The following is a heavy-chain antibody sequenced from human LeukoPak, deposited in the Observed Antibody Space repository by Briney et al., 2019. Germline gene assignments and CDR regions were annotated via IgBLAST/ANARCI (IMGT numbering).Heavy chain of an antibody. Sequence: GGSLRLSCAASGFTFSRYAMNWVRQAPGKGLEWVSSFSGSGGNTYYADSVKGRFTISRDNPKNTLYLQMNSLRVEDTAVYYCAKDYSDASGYSDAFDIWGQGTMVTVSS. CDR2: FSGSGGNT. J-gene: IGHJ3*02. D-gene: IGHD3-22*01. CDR3: AKDYSDASGYSDAFDI. V-gene: IGHV3-23*01. CDR1: GFTFSRYA.